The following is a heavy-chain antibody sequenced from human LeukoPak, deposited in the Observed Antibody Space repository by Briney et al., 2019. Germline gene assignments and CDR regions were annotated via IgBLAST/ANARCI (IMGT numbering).Heavy chain of an antibody. CDR3: AKAGTTVVTPFVD. J-gene: IGHJ4*02. Sequence: GGSLRLSCAASGFTFSSFVMTWVRQAPGKGLEWVSTISGSGSSTYYADSLKGRFTISRDNSENTLYVQMNSLRAEDTGIYYCAKAGTTVVTPFVDWGQGTLGTVSS. CDR1: GFTFSSFV. V-gene: IGHV3-23*01. CDR2: ISGSGSST. D-gene: IGHD4-23*01.